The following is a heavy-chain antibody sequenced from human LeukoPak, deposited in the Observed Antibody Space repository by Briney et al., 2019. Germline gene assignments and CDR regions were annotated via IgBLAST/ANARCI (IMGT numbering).Heavy chain of an antibody. CDR3: ARVYRGRVGGYSYYFDY. CDR1: GGSISSSSYY. Sequence: PSETLSLTCTVSGGSISSSSYYWGWIRQPPGKGLEWIGSIYYSGSTYYNPSLKSRVTISVDTSKNQFSLKLSSVTAADTAVYYCARVYRGRVGGYSYYFDYWGQGTLVTVSS. CDR2: IYYSGST. J-gene: IGHJ4*02. V-gene: IGHV4-39*07. D-gene: IGHD5-12*01.